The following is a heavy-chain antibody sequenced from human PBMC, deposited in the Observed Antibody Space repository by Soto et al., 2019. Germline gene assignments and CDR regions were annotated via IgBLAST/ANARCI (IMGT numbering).Heavy chain of an antibody. Sequence: GGSLRLSCAASGFTFSSYAMSWVRQAPGKGLEWVSAISGSGGSTYYADSVKGRFTISRDNSKNTLYLQMNSLRAEDTAVYYCAKAGTEGYSSPYFQHWGQGTLVTVSS. CDR2: ISGSGGST. D-gene: IGHD6-13*01. CDR3: AKAGTEGYSSPYFQH. V-gene: IGHV3-23*01. J-gene: IGHJ1*01. CDR1: GFTFSSYA.